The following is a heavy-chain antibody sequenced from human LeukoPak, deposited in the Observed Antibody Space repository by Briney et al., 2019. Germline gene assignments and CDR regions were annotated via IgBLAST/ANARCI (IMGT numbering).Heavy chain of an antibody. J-gene: IGHJ3*01. D-gene: IGHD1-1*01. CDR3: ARLNWDHAFDA. CDR2: TYYRSKWYN. V-gene: IGHV6-1*01. Sequence: SHTLALTCAISGDSVCANDAAWNRITQSPSRGLEWLGRTYYRSKWYNDYAVSVRSRITINPDTSKNQFSLHLNSVTPEDTAVYYCARLNWDHAFDAWGQGTMVTVSS. CDR1: GDSVCANDAA.